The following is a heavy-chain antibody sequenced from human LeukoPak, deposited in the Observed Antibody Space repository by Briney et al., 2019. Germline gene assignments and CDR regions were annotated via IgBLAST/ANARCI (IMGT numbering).Heavy chain of an antibody. CDR2: IYYSGST. CDR3: ARGGRRGYSYGNYYYYGMDV. J-gene: IGHJ6*02. Sequence: SETLSLTCTVSGGSISSYYWSWIRQPPGKGLEWIGYIYYSGSTNYNPSLKSRVTISVDTSKNQFSLKLSSVTAADTAVYYCARGGRRGYSYGNYYYYGMDVWGQGTTVTVSS. D-gene: IGHD5-18*01. V-gene: IGHV4-59*01. CDR1: GGSISSYY.